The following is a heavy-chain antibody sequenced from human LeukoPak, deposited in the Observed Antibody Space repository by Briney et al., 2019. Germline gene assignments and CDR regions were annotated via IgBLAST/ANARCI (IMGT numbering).Heavy chain of an antibody. V-gene: IGHV4-39*01. CDR2: IYHSGKT. J-gene: IGHJ4*02. CDR1: GFTFSSYSMN. CDR3: ARQTGSGLFILP. Sequence: GSLRLSCAASGFTFSSYSMNWVRQAPGKGLEWIGSIYHSGKTYYNPSLKSQVSISIDTSKNQFSLKLTSVTAADTAVYYCARQTGSGLFILPGGQGTLVTVSS. D-gene: IGHD3/OR15-3a*01.